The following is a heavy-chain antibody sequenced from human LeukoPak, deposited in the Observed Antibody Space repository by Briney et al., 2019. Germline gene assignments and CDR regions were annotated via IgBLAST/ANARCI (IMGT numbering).Heavy chain of an antibody. Sequence: GGSLRLSCAASGFTFSSYSMNWVRQAPGKGLEWVSSISSSSSYVYYADSVKGRFTISRDNAKNSLYLQMNSLRAEDTAVYYCAREGSSGPVGYYFDYWGQGTLVTVSS. D-gene: IGHD1-26*01. V-gene: IGHV3-21*01. J-gene: IGHJ4*02. CDR3: AREGSSGPVGYYFDY. CDR2: ISSSSSYV. CDR1: GFTFSSYS.